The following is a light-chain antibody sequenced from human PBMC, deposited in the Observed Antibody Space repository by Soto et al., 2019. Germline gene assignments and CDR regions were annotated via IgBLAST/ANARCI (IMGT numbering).Light chain of an antibody. CDR2: EVS. CDR3: SSYARSNNYV. V-gene: IGLV2-8*01. Sequence: QSALTQPPSASGSAGQSVTISCTGTSSDVGDYNYVSWYQQHPGKAPKLMIYEVSKRPSGVPDRFSGSKSGNTASLTVSGLQTEDEADYYSSSYARSNNYVFGTGTKLTVL. J-gene: IGLJ1*01. CDR1: SSDVGDYNY.